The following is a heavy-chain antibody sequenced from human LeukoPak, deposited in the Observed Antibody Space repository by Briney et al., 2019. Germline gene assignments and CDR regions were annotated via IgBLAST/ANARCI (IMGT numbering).Heavy chain of an antibody. CDR1: GYTFTGYY. D-gene: IGHD3-10*01. Sequence: ASVKVSCKASGYTFTGYYMHWVRQAPGQGLEWMGWINPNSGGTNYAQKFQGRVTMTRDTSISTAYMELSRLRSDDTAVYYCARALGRGWGRDYWGQGTLVTVSS. V-gene: IGHV1-2*02. J-gene: IGHJ4*02. CDR3: ARALGRGWGRDY. CDR2: INPNSGGT.